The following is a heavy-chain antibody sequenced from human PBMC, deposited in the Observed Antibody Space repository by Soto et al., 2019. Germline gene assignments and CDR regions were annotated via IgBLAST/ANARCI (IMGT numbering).Heavy chain of an antibody. J-gene: IGHJ4*02. CDR3: ARDPGDYGDYIVDY. CDR2: ISAYNGNT. Sequence: GASVEVSCKASGYTFTRYGISWVGQAPGQGLEWMGWISAYNGNTNYAQKLQGRVTMTTDTSTSTAYMELRSLRSDDTAVYYCARDPGDYGDYIVDYWGQGTLVTVSS. V-gene: IGHV1-18*01. CDR1: GYTFTRYG. D-gene: IGHD4-17*01.